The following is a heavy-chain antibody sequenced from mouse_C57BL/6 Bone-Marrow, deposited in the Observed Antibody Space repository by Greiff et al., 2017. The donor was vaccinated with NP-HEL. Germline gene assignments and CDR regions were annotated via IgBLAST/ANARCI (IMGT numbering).Heavy chain of an antibody. J-gene: IGHJ2*01. CDR2: IYPGSGST. Sequence: QVQLQQPGAELVKPGASVKMSCKASGYTFTSYWITWVKQRPGQGLEWIGNIYPGSGSTNYNEKFKSKATLTVDTSSSTAYMQLSSLTSEDSAVYYCARGRGRQLYDWGQGTTLTVSS. D-gene: IGHD3-2*01. CDR1: GYTFTSYW. V-gene: IGHV1-55*01. CDR3: ARGRGRQLYD.